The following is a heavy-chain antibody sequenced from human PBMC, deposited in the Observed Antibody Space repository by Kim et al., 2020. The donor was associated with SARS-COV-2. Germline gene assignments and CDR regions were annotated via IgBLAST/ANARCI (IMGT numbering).Heavy chain of an antibody. D-gene: IGHD3-16*01. J-gene: IGHJ4*02. V-gene: IGHV3-21*01. CDR2: ITSSSSYI. Sequence: GGSLTLSCAASGFTFSSDSMNWVRQAPGKGLEWVSSITSSSSYIYYADSVKGRFTISRANAKNSLYLQMNSLRAEDTAVYYCARAGDWGYFDYWGQGTLV. CDR1: GFTFSSDS. CDR3: ARAGDWGYFDY.